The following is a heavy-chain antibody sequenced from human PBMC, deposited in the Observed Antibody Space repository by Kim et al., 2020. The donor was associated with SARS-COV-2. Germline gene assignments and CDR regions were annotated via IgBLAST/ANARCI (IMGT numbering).Heavy chain of an antibody. CDR2: INHSGST. Sequence: SETLSLTCAVYGGSFSGYYWSWIRQPPGKGLEWIGEINHSGSTNYNPSLKSRVTISVDTSKNQFSLKLSSVTAADTAVYYCARGDRITIFGVVIPRIKNWFDPWGQGTLVTVSS. J-gene: IGHJ5*02. CDR3: ARGDRITIFGVVIPRIKNWFDP. CDR1: GGSFSGYY. V-gene: IGHV4-34*01. D-gene: IGHD3-3*01.